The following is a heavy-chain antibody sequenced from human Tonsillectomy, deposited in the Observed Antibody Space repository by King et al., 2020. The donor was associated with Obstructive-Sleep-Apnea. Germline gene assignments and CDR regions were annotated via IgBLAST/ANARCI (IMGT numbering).Heavy chain of an antibody. D-gene: IGHD3-10*01. Sequence: VQLVESGGNLVQPGGSLRLSCAASRFTFSSYAMSWVRQAPGKGLDWVSSISASGGSTYDSDSVKGRFTISRDNSKNTLYLQMNSLRAEDTAVYYCVKDIVRGEDYFYGMDVWGQGTTVTVSS. J-gene: IGHJ6*02. CDR1: RFTFSSYA. V-gene: IGHV3-23*04. CDR2: ISASGGST. CDR3: VKDIVRGEDYFYGMDV.